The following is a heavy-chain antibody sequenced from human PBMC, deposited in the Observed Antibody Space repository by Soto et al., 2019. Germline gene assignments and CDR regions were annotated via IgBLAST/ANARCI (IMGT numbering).Heavy chain of an antibody. J-gene: IGHJ5*02. Sequence: CAASGFTFSHYDMSWVRQAPGKGLEWVANIKEDGSERNYVDSVKGRFTISRDNAENSLYLQMNSLRAEDTAVYYCASARHIGPWGQGTLVTVSS. CDR3: ASARHIGP. D-gene: IGHD2-21*01. V-gene: IGHV3-7*01. CDR2: IKEDGSER. CDR1: GFTFSHYD.